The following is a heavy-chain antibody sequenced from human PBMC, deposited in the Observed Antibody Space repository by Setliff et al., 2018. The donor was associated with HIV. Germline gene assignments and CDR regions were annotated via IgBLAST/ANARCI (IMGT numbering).Heavy chain of an antibody. D-gene: IGHD6-19*01. CDR3: AKSSGWYRGSDY. CDR2: ISSTSRTI. V-gene: IGHV3-48*04. CDR1: GFTFSSYS. Sequence: PWGCLRLSCAASGFTFSSYSMNWVRQAPGKGLEWVSYISSTSRTIYYADSVKGRFTISRDNAKNSLYLQMNSLRAEDTAVYYCAKSSGWYRGSDYWGQGTLVTVSS. J-gene: IGHJ4*02.